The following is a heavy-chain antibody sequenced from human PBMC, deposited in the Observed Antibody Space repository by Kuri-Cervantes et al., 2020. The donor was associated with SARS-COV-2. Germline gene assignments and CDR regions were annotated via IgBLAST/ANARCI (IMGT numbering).Heavy chain of an antibody. V-gene: IGHV1-18*01. CDR2: ISAYNGNT. Sequence: ASVKVSCKASGYTFTSYGIGWVRQAPGQGLEWMGWISAYNGNTNYAQKLQGRVTMTTDTTTSTAYMELRSLRSEDTAVFYCAREGDYWSGYPYDYWGQGVLVTVSS. CDR1: GYTFTSYG. CDR3: AREGDYWSGYPYDY. D-gene: IGHD3-3*01. J-gene: IGHJ4*02.